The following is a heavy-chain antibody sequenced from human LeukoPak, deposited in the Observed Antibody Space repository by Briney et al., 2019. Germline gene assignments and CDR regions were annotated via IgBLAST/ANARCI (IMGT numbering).Heavy chain of an antibody. J-gene: IGHJ4*02. CDR1: GYSISSGYY. V-gene: IGHV4-38-2*01. Sequence: SETLSLTCAVSGYSISSGYYWGWILQPPGKGLGWIGSIYHSGSTYYNPSLKSRVTISVDTSKNQFSLKLSSVTAADTVVYYCASQTFLPLIHVPYYFDYGGQGTLVTVSA. CDR2: IYHSGST. CDR3: ASQTFLPLIHVPYYFDY. D-gene: IGHD3-16*01.